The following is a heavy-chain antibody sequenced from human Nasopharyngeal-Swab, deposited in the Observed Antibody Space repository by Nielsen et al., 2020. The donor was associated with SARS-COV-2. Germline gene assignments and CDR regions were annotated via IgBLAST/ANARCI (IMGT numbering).Heavy chain of an antibody. CDR2: IGVSGTMT. Sequence: GESLKISCAASGFTFSRSALTWVRQAPGKGLEWVSAIGVSGTMTYYADFVRGRFTISRDNSKNTLYLQMNGLRAEDTAVYYCARGSSRGRFDYWGQGTLVTVSS. CDR1: GFTFSRSA. V-gene: IGHV3-23*01. D-gene: IGHD6-13*01. CDR3: ARGSSRGRFDY. J-gene: IGHJ4*02.